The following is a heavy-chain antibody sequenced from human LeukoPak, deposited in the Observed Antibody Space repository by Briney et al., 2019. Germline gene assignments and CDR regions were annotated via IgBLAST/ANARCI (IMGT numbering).Heavy chain of an antibody. D-gene: IGHD2-21*02. Sequence: GGSLRLSCAASGFTFSSYAMSWVRQAPGKGLEWVSAISGSGGNTYYADSVKGRFTISRDNSKNTLYLQMNSLRAEDTAVYYCASSGAVTYYFDYWGQGTLVTVSS. CDR2: ISGSGGNT. V-gene: IGHV3-23*01. J-gene: IGHJ4*02. CDR3: ASSGAVTYYFDY. CDR1: GFTFSSYA.